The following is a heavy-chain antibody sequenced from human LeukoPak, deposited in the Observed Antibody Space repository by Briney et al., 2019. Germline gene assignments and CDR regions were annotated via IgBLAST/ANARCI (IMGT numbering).Heavy chain of an antibody. CDR2: IYYSGST. J-gene: IGHJ3*02. V-gene: IGHV4-59*01. Sequence: SETLSLTCTVSGGSISSYYWSWIRQPPGKGLEWIGYIYYSGSTNYNPSLKSRVTISVDTSKNQFSLKLSSVTAADTAVYYCAKDTSGGDAFDIWGQGTMVTVSS. D-gene: IGHD5-12*01. CDR1: GGSISSYY. CDR3: AKDTSGGDAFDI.